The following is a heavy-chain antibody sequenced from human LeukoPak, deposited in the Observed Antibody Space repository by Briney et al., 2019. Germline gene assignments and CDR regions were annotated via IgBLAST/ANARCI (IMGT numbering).Heavy chain of an antibody. J-gene: IGHJ6*02. CDR2: ISWNSGSI. CDR1: GFTFDDYA. Sequence: SLRLSCAASGFTFDDYACHWVGHPPGKGLGWVSGISWNSGSIDYADSVKGRFTISRDNAKNSLYLQMNGLRVEDTAFYYCTKDLTPGGADVWGQGTTVTVSS. CDR3: TKDLTPGGADV. V-gene: IGHV3-9*01. D-gene: IGHD3-10*01.